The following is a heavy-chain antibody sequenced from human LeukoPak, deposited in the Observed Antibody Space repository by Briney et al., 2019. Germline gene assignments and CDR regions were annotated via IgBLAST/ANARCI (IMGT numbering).Heavy chain of an antibody. J-gene: IGHJ3*02. D-gene: IGHD1-26*01. CDR2: IIPIFGTA. V-gene: IGHV1-69*05. CDR3: ARGHSGSPSFDI. Sequence: SVKVSCKASGGTFSSYAISWVRQAPGQGLEWMGRIIPIFGTANYAQKFQGRVTITTDESTSTAYRELSSLRSEDTAVYYCARGHSGSPSFDIWGQGTMVTVSS. CDR1: GGTFSSYA.